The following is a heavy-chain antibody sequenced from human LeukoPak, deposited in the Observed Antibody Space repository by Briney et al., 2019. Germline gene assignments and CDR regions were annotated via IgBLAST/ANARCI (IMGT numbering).Heavy chain of an antibody. V-gene: IGHV1-2*04. CDR3: TRASSYYYGSGSYEPYYYYGMDV. D-gene: IGHD3-10*01. J-gene: IGHJ6*02. Sequence: ASVKVSCKASGYTFTGYYMHWVRQAPGQGLEWMGWINPNSGGTNYAQKFQGWVTMTRDTSIGTAYMELSRLRSDDTAVYYCTRASSYYYGSGSYEPYYYYGMDVWGQGTTVTVSS. CDR2: INPNSGGT. CDR1: GYTFTGYY.